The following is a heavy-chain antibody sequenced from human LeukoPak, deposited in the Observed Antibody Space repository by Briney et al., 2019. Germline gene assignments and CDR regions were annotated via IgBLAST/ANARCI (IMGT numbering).Heavy chain of an antibody. CDR1: GRSISPYY. J-gene: IGHJ3*02. CDR2: IYTSGST. V-gene: IGHV4-4*07. D-gene: IGHD3-22*01. CDR3: ARDTYYYDSSGYNDAFDI. Sequence: SETLSLTCIVSGRSISPYYWSWIRQPAGKGLEWIGRIYTSGSTNYNPSLKSRVTMSVDTSKNQFSLKLSSVTAADTAVYYCARDTYYYDSSGYNDAFDIWGQGTMVTVSS.